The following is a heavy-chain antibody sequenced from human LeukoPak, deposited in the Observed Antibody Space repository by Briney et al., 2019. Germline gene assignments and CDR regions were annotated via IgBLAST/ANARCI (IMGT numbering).Heavy chain of an antibody. CDR3: ARESGLDV. J-gene: IGHJ6*02. D-gene: IGHD7-27*01. CDR1: GLTFSYSW. V-gene: IGHV3-7*01. CDR2: IKQDGSEK. Sequence: GGSLRLSCAAPGLTFSYSWMSWVRQAPGKGLEWVANIKQDGSEKYYADSVKGRFTISRDNAKNSLYLEMNSLRDEDTAVYYCARESGLDVWGQGTTVTVSS.